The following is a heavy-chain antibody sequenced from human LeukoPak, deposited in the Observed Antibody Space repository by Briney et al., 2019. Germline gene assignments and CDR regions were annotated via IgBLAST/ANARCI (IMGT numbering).Heavy chain of an antibody. CDR1: GFTFSSYW. D-gene: IGHD3-10*01. V-gene: IGHV3-15*01. CDR3: TTVSYYYGSGSTVDY. CDR2: IKSKTDGGTT. J-gene: IGHJ4*02. Sequence: GGSLRLSCAASGFTFSSYWMSWVRQAPGKGLEWVGRIKSKTDGGTTDYAAPVKGRFTISRDDSKNTLYLQMNSLKTEDTAVYYCTTVSYYYGSGSTVDYWGQGTLVTVSS.